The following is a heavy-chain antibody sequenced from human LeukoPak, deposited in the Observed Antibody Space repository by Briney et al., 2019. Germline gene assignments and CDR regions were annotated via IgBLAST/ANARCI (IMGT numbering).Heavy chain of an antibody. D-gene: IGHD3-3*01. CDR3: ASLRERSYYARGFDY. Sequence: PSETLSLTCAVSGYSISSGYYWGWIRQPPGKGLEWIGSIYHSGSTYYNPSLKSRVTISVDTSKNQFSLKLSSVTAANTAVYYCASLRERSYYARGFDYWGQGTLVTVSS. CDR2: IYHSGST. J-gene: IGHJ4*02. CDR1: GYSISSGYY. V-gene: IGHV4-38-2*01.